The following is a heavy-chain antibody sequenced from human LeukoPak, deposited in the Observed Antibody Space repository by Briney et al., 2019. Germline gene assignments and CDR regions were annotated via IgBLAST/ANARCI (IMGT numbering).Heavy chain of an antibody. CDR3: ARGSSGWYPHYYFDY. J-gene: IGHJ4*02. Sequence: SETLSLTCTLSGGSISSSCYYWGWIRQPPGKGLTWIASISYSGRDYYNPSLKSRVTISVDTSKNQFSLKLSSVTAADTAVYYCARGSSGWYPHYYFDYGGQGTLVTV. CDR2: ISYSGRD. V-gene: IGHV4-39*07. CDR1: GGSISSSCYY. D-gene: IGHD6-19*01.